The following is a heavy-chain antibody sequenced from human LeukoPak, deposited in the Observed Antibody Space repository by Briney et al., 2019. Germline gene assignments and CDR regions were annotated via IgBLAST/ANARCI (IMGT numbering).Heavy chain of an antibody. V-gene: IGHV3-30*18. CDR1: GITFSSYG. CDR3: AKERSTMVRGVIITQGAFDI. CDR2: ISHDGNNK. D-gene: IGHD3-10*01. Sequence: PGGSLRLSCAASGITFSSYGMYWVRQAPGKGLEWVAVISHDGNNKYYADSVKGRFTISRDNSKNTLYLQMNSLRAEDTAVYYCAKERSTMVRGVIITQGAFDIWGQGTMVTVSS. J-gene: IGHJ3*02.